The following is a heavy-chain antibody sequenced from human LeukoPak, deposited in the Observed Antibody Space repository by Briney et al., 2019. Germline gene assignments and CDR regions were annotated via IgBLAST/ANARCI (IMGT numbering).Heavy chain of an antibody. Sequence: GGSLRLFCAASGFSFNNYAMSWVRQAPRKGLEWVSAISTTGGSTYYADSVKGRFTVSRDNSKNTLSLQMDSLRVEDTALYYCAKDWTTVVTPKGYYFDSWGQGTLVTVSS. J-gene: IGHJ4*02. V-gene: IGHV3-23*01. D-gene: IGHD4-23*01. CDR1: GFSFNNYA. CDR2: ISTTGGST. CDR3: AKDWTTVVTPKGYYFDS.